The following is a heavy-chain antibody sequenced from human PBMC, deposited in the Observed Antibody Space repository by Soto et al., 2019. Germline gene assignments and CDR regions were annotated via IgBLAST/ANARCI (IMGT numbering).Heavy chain of an antibody. Sequence: SETLSLTCTVSGGSISSGGYYWSWIRQHPGKGLEWIGYIYYSGSTYYNPSLKSRVTISLDTSKNQFSLKLYSVTAADTAVYFCASQRRSPSGYHSYYMDVWGKGTTVTVSS. CDR2: IYYSGST. D-gene: IGHD2-2*01. CDR1: GGSISSGGYY. CDR3: ASQRRSPSGYHSYYMDV. V-gene: IGHV4-31*03. J-gene: IGHJ6*03.